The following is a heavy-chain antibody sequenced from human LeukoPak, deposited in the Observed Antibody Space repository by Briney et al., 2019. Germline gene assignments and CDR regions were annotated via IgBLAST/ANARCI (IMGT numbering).Heavy chain of an antibody. CDR1: GFTFSSYA. CDR3: AKAEGYDILTGLDY. D-gene: IGHD3-9*01. V-gene: IGHV3-23*01. J-gene: IGHJ4*02. Sequence: PPEGSLRLSCATSGFTFSSYAMSWVRQAPGKGLEWVSGIGASGGSTYYADSVKGRFTISRDNSKNTLYLQMNSLRTEDTAVYYCAKAEGYDILTGLDYWGQGTLVTVSS. CDR2: IGASGGST.